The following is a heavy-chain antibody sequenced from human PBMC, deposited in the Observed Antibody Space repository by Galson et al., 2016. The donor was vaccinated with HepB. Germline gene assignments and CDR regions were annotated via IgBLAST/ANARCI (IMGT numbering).Heavy chain of an antibody. CDR1: GYTFTSHA. CDR3: ARDAVTFYYGSGSHFRRFDY. D-gene: IGHD3-10*01. V-gene: IGHV7-4-1*02. J-gene: IGHJ4*02. CDR2: INTYTGSP. Sequence: SVKVSCKASGYTFTSHALNWVRQAPGQGPEWMGWINTYTGSPTYAQSLTGRFAFSLDSSVSTAYLQISSLKAEDTAVYYCARDAVTFYYGSGSHFRRFDYWGQGTLVSVSS.